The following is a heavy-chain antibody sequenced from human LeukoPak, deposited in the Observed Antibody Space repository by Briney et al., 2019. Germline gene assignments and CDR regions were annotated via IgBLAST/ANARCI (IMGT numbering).Heavy chain of an antibody. Sequence: SETLSLTCTVSGGSISSSSYYWGWIRHPPGKGLEWIGSIYCSGSTYYNPSLKSRVTISVDTSKNQFSLKLSSVTAADTAVYYCASIPISSRYYFDYWGQGTLVTVSS. CDR3: ASIPISSRYYFDY. CDR1: GGSISSSSYY. V-gene: IGHV4-39*01. J-gene: IGHJ4*02. D-gene: IGHD2-2*02. CDR2: IYCSGST.